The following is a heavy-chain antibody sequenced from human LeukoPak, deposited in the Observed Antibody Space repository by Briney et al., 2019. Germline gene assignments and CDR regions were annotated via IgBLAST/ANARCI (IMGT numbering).Heavy chain of an antibody. Sequence: GGSLRLSCAASGFTFSSYAMSWVRQAAGKGLEWVSVIYSGGSTYYAGSVKGRFTISRDNAKNSLYLQMNSLRAEDTAVYYCARDSVSGSYHFDYWGQGTLVTVSS. V-gene: IGHV3-66*01. J-gene: IGHJ4*02. CDR3: ARDSVSGSYHFDY. CDR1: GFTFSSYA. CDR2: IYSGGST. D-gene: IGHD1-26*01.